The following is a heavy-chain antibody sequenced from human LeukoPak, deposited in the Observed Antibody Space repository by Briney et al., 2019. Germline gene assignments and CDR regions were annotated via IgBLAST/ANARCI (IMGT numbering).Heavy chain of an antibody. CDR3: ARTEMATSPRGYFDF. Sequence: PSETLSLSCTVSGGSFTIYYWSWIRQPPGKGLEWLGFMYYSGHGTYNPSLKSRLTISVDTSKRQFSLTLTSVTAADTAVYYCARTEMATSPRGYFDFWGQGTLVTVSS. V-gene: IGHV4-59*01. CDR2: MYYSGHG. D-gene: IGHD5-24*01. J-gene: IGHJ4*02. CDR1: GGSFTIYY.